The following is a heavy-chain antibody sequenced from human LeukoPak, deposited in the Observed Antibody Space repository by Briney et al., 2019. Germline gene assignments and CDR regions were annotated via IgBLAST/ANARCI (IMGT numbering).Heavy chain of an antibody. V-gene: IGHV3-74*01. Sequence: PGGSLRPSCAASGFTFSNYWMHWVRQAPGKGLVWVSRINTDGSSSTYADSVKGRFTISRDNAKNTLYLQMNSLRAEDTAVYYCARGSYYMDVWGKGTTVTVSS. CDR3: ARGSYYMDV. CDR2: INTDGSSS. CDR1: GFTFSNYW. J-gene: IGHJ6*03.